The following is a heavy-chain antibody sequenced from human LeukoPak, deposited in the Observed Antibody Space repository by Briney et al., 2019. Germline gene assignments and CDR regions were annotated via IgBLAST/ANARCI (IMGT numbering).Heavy chain of an antibody. V-gene: IGHV3-64*01. CDR2: TSSNGGST. CDR1: GFTFSSYA. J-gene: IGHJ4*02. Sequence: PGGSLRLSCAASGFTFSSYAMHWVRQGPGKGLEYVSGTSSNGGSTYYANSVKGRFTIFRDNSKNTLYLQMGSLGAEDMAVYYCARGKQWLPPDYWGQGTLVTVSS. D-gene: IGHD6-19*01. CDR3: ARGKQWLPPDY.